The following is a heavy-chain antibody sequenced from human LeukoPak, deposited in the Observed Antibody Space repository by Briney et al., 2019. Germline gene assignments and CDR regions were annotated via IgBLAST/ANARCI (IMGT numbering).Heavy chain of an antibody. D-gene: IGHD5-18*01. CDR2: VYYRWSA. Sequence: SETLSLTCIVSGGSMSAYHWNWIRQPPGKGLEWVGYVYYRWSATYIPSLKSRVTISVDTSKNQFSLRLNSVTAADTAVYYCAGATSTAMGFRYFDYWGQGTLVTVSS. V-gene: IGHV4-59*01. J-gene: IGHJ4*02. CDR1: GGSMSAYH. CDR3: AGATSTAMGFRYFDY.